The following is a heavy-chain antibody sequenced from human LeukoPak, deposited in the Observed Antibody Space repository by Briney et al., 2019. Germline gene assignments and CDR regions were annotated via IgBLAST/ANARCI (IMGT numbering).Heavy chain of an antibody. CDR1: GFTFRSYA. CDR3: AIGWELHRFGY. Sequence: GGSLRLSCAASGFTFRSYAMNWVRQAPGKGLGWVSGISNSGDTTYYADSVKGRFSISRDNSKNTLYLQMDSLRAEDTAVYYCAIGWELHRFGYWGQGTLVTVSS. CDR2: ISNSGDTT. V-gene: IGHV3-23*01. J-gene: IGHJ4*02. D-gene: IGHD1-26*01.